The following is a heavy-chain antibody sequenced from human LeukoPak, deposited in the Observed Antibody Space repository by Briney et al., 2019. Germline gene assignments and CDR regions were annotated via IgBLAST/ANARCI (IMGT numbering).Heavy chain of an antibody. D-gene: IGHD6-19*01. CDR2: INAGNGNT. Sequence: ASVKVSCKASGYTFTSYGISWVRQAPGQRLEWMGWINAGNGNTKYSQKFQGRVTITRDTSASTAYMELSSLRSEDTAVYYCAREMGGWNYFDYWGQGTLVTVSS. CDR3: AREMGGWNYFDY. J-gene: IGHJ4*02. CDR1: GYTFTSYG. V-gene: IGHV1-3*01.